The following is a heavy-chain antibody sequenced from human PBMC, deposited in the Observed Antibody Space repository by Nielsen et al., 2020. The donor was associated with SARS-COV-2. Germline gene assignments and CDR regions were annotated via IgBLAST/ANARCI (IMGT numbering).Heavy chain of an antibody. CDR2: FSDNDGRT. J-gene: IGHJ4*02. V-gene: IGHV3-23*01. D-gene: IGHD1-14*01. CDR1: GFTFRSYA. CDR3: AKGSDFTGFDS. Sequence: GGSLRLSCAASGFTFRSYAMHWVRQAPGKGLEWVSTFSDNDGRTYHADSVKGRFTISRDNSNSTLFLQMNSLRVEDTALYYCAKGSDFTGFDSWGRGTLVTVSS.